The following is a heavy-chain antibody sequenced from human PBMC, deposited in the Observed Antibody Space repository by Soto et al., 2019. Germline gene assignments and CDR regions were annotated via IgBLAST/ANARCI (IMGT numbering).Heavy chain of an antibody. V-gene: IGHV4-4*07. CDR2: IYTSGST. D-gene: IGHD3-10*01. Sequence: QVQLQESGPGLVKPSETLSLTCTVSGGSISSYYWSWIRQPAGKGLEWIGRIYTSGSTNYNPSLKRRVTMSVDTSKNQFSLKLSSVTAADTAVYYCARGYGSGSYYNGWFDPWGQGTLVTVSS. J-gene: IGHJ5*02. CDR1: GGSISSYY. CDR3: ARGYGSGSYYNGWFDP.